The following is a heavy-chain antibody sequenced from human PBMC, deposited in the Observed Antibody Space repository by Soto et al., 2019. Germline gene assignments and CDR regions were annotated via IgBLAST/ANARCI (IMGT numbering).Heavy chain of an antibody. Sequence: GGSLRLSCAASGFSFTTYVMHWVRQAPGKGLEWVAVISHDGSYKYYGDAVKGRFTISRDTSKNAVYLEMNSLRPEDTAVYYCAKGLLAIVGTTLPRDAFNIWGQGAMVTVSS. CDR1: GFSFTTYV. D-gene: IGHD1-26*01. J-gene: IGHJ3*02. CDR2: ISHDGSYK. CDR3: AKGLLAIVGTTLPRDAFNI. V-gene: IGHV3-30*18.